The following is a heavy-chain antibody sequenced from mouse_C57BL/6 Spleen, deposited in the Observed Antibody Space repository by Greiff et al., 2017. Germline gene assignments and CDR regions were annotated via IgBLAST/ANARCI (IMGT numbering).Heavy chain of an antibody. Sequence: VKLQQSGAELVRPGTSVKVSCKASGYAFTNYLIEWVKQRPGQGLEWIGVINPGSGGTNYNEKFKGKATLTADKSSSTAYMQLSSLTSEDSAVYFCARDHYFDYWGQGTTLTVSS. CDR3: ARDHYFDY. CDR2: INPGSGGT. D-gene: IGHD3-3*01. J-gene: IGHJ2*01. V-gene: IGHV1-54*01. CDR1: GYAFTNYL.